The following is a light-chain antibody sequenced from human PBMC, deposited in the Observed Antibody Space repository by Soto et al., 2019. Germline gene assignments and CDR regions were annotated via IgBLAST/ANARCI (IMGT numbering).Light chain of an antibody. J-gene: IGKJ1*01. CDR2: DAS. CDR1: QSVSSY. Sequence: IVLTQSPATLSLSPWERATLSCRASQSVSSYLAWYQQKPGQAPRLLIYDASSRATGIPARFSGSGSGTDFTLTISSLEPEDFAVYYCQQRSNWPRTFGQGTKVDIK. V-gene: IGKV3-11*01. CDR3: QQRSNWPRT.